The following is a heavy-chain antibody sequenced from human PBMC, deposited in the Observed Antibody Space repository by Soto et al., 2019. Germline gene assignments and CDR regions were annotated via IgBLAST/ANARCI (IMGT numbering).Heavy chain of an antibody. CDR3: ARKVPGSTTRPDYWYFDL. J-gene: IGHJ2*01. CDR1: GFTFISYA. Sequence: EVQLLESGGGLVQPGGSLRLSCAASGFTFISYAMNWVRQAPGKGLQWVSAISGGGDATSYADSVKGRFTISRDNSRNTVTLQMNSLGVDDTAVYYCARKVPGSTTRPDYWYFDLWGRGTLVTVSS. V-gene: IGHV3-23*01. D-gene: IGHD3-10*01. CDR2: ISGGGDAT.